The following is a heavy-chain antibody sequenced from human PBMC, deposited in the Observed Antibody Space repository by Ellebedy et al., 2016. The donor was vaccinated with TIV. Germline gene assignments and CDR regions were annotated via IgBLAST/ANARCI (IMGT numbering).Heavy chain of an antibody. J-gene: IGHJ4*02. CDR3: TTVYRYNYDSV. Sequence: GGSLRLSCAASGFTFSNAWMNWVLQAPGTGLEWVGRIPSKTDGGAADYAAPVKGRFTISRDDSKNTLYLQMNSLKTEDTAVYFCTTVYRYNYDSVWGQGTQVTVSS. V-gene: IGHV3-15*01. CDR2: IPSKTDGGAA. D-gene: IGHD5-18*01. CDR1: GFTFSNAW.